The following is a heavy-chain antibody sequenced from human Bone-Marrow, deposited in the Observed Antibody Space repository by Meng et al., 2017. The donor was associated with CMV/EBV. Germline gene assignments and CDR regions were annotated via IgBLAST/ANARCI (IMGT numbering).Heavy chain of an antibody. CDR2: IIPIFGTA. J-gene: IGHJ6*02. V-gene: IGHV1-69*05. Sequence: SVKVSCKASGGTFSSYAISWVRQAPGQGLEWMGGIIPIFGTANYAQKFQGRVTITTDESTSTAYMELSSLRSEDTAVYYCAISTQNYYYYGMDVWGQGTTVTVSS. CDR3: AISTQNYYYYGMDV. CDR1: GGTFSSYA.